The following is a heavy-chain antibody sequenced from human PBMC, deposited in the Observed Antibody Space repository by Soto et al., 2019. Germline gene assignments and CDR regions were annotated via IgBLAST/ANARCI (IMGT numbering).Heavy chain of an antibody. D-gene: IGHD7-27*01. CDR1: GCSISSGGYY. Sequence: SETLSLTCTVSGCSISSGGYYWSWIRQHPGKGLEWIGYIYYSGSTYYNPSLKSRVTISVDTSKNQFSLKLSSVTAADTAVYYCARARLGRSYYYYYYGMDVWGQGTTVT. CDR3: ARARLGRSYYYYYYGMDV. J-gene: IGHJ6*02. V-gene: IGHV4-31*03. CDR2: IYYSGST.